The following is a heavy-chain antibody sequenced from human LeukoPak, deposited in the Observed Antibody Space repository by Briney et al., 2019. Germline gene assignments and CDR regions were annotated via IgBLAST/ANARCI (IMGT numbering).Heavy chain of an antibody. Sequence: SETLSLTCTVSGGSISSSNYYWGWLRQPPGKGLEWIGSILYSGTTYYNPSLESRITISVDTSKNQVSLKLNSVTAADTAVFYCARHLRVGARQEFDYWGQGTLVTVSS. CDR2: ILYSGTT. V-gene: IGHV4-39*01. J-gene: IGHJ4*02. CDR3: ARHLRVGARQEFDY. CDR1: GGSISSSNYY. D-gene: IGHD5/OR15-5a*01.